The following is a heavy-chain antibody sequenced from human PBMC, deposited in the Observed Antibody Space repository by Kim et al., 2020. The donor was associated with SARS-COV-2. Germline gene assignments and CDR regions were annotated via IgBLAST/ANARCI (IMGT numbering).Heavy chain of an antibody. CDR2: TYYRSKWYN. D-gene: IGHD6-19*01. CDR3: ARAGLYSSGRGGFRTVAWLDP. J-gene: IGHJ5*02. V-gene: IGHV6-1*01. CDR1: GDSVSSNSAA. Sequence: SQTLSLTCAISGDSVSSNSAAWNWIRQSPSRGLEWLGRTYYRSKWYNDYAVSVKSRITINPDTSKNQFSLQLNSVTPEDTAVYYCARAGLYSSGRGGFRTVAWLDPWGQGTLVTVSS.